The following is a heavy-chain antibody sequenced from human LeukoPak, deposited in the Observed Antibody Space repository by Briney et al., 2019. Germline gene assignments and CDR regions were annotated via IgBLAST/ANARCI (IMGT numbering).Heavy chain of an antibody. CDR2: IKQDGSEK. CDR1: GFTFSSYA. D-gene: IGHD5-12*01. CDR3: ARARGGYDFDY. V-gene: IGHV3-7*03. J-gene: IGHJ4*02. Sequence: GGSLRLSCAASGFTFSSYAMHWVRQAPGKGLEWAANIKQDGSEKYYVDSVKGRFTISRDNAKSSLYLQLNSLRAEDTAVYYCARARGGYDFDYWGQGTLVTVSP.